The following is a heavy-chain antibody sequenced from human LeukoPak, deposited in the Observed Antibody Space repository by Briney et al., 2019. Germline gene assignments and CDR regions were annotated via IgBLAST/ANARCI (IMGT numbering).Heavy chain of an antibody. V-gene: IGHV3-66*01. CDR3: AIAATYS. J-gene: IGHJ5*02. CDR2: IYSAGST. D-gene: IGHD6-25*01. CDR1: GFTVSSNY. Sequence: GGSLRLSCAASGFTVSSNYMSWVRQAPGKGLEWVSVIYSAGSTYYADSVKGRFTISRDNSKNTLYLQMNSLRAEDTAVHYCAIAATYSWGQGTLVTVSA.